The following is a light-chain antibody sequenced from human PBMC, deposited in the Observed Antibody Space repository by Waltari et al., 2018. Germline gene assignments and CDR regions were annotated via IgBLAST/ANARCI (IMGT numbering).Light chain of an antibody. CDR3: QQYDNWPPWT. CDR2: AAS. CDR1: QRISIN. V-gene: IGKV3-15*01. J-gene: IGKJ1*01. Sequence: EIAMTQSPVTLSVSPGDTATLSCRARQRISINLAWYQQKPGQAPRLLIYAASTRASGIPARFSGSGSGTEFTLTISSLQSEDFAVYYCQQYDNWPPWTFGQGTKVEI.